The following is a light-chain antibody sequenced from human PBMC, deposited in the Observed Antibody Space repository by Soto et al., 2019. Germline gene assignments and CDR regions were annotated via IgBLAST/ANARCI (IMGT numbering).Light chain of an antibody. J-gene: IGKJ2*01. V-gene: IGKV3-20*01. CDR2: AAS. CDR1: QSVNSNY. CDR3: QQYGSSPHT. Sequence: EIVMTQSPGTLSLSPGERATLSCRASQSVNSNYLGWYQQKPGQVTRPLIYAASIRAAGVPDRLSGRGSGTDFTLTISRLEPEAYAVYYWQQYGSSPHTFGQGTKLEIK.